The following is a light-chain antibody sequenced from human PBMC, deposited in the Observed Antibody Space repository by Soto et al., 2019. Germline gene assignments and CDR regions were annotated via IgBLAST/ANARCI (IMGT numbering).Light chain of an antibody. CDR3: QQYGSSRWT. CDR1: QSVSSSY. J-gene: IGKJ1*01. Sequence: IVLTQSPGTLSLSPGERATLSCRASQSVSSSYLAWYQQKPGQAPRLLIYGASRRATGIPDRFSGSGSGTDFTLTISRLEPEDFAVYYCQQYGSSRWTFGQGTKVEIK. V-gene: IGKV3-20*01. CDR2: GAS.